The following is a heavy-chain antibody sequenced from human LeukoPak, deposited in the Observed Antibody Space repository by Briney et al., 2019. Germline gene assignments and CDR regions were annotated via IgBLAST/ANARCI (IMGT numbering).Heavy chain of an antibody. CDR3: AKSSFRGAIAAAGVDY. CDR1: GYSFTTNW. Sequence: GEFLKISCKASGYSFTTNWIGWVRQMPGQGLEWMGIIFPGDSDTRYSPSFQGQVTISADKSISTAYLQWRSLKASDTAIYYCAKSSFRGAIAAAGVDYWGQGTLVTVSS. D-gene: IGHD6-13*01. J-gene: IGHJ4*02. V-gene: IGHV5-51*01. CDR2: IFPGDSDT.